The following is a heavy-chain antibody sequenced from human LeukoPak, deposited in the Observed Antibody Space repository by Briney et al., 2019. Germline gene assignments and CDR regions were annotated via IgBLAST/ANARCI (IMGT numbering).Heavy chain of an antibody. CDR1: GGTFNSYA. Sequence: GASVKVSCKASGGTFNSYAISWVRQAPGQGLEWMGGIIPIFGTANHAQKFQGRVTITTDESTSTAYMELGSLRSEDTAVYYCARARSPSSGYLLRDHNWFDPWGQGTLVTVSS. CDR3: ARARSPSSGYLLRDHNWFDP. CDR2: IIPIFGTA. D-gene: IGHD3-22*01. V-gene: IGHV1-69*05. J-gene: IGHJ5*02.